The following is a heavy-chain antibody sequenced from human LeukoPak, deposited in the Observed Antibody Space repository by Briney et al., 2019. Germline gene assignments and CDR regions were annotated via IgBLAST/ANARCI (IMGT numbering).Heavy chain of an antibody. J-gene: IGHJ4*02. CDR3: ARRKSSYQTFDY. CDR1: GFTFRDYY. D-gene: IGHD2-2*01. V-gene: IGHV3-11*03. CDR2: TSSSSSYT. Sequence: GGSLRLSCAASGFTFRDYYMSWIRQAPGKGLEWVSYTSSSSSYTNYADSVKGRFTISRDNAKNSLYLQMNSLRAEDTAVYYCARRKSSYQTFDYWGQGTLVTVSS.